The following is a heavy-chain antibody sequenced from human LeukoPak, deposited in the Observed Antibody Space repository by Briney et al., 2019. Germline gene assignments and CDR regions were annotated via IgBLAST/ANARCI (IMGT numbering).Heavy chain of an antibody. V-gene: IGHV4-34*01. J-gene: IGHJ4*02. D-gene: IGHD4-17*01. CDR3: ARHGMATVSNTLDY. CDR2: IYYSGST. CDR1: GGSFSGYY. Sequence: SETLSLTCAVYGGSFSGYYWSWIRQPPGKGLEWIGSIYYSGSTYYNPSLKSRVTISVDTSKNQFSLKLSSVTAADTAVYYCARHGMATVSNTLDYWGQGTLVTVSS.